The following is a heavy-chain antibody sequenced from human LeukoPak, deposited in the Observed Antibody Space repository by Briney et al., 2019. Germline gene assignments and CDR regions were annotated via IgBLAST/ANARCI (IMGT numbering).Heavy chain of an antibody. CDR2: IIPIFGTA. CDR3: ARVTLGDWPDPYGMDV. Sequence: SVKVSCKASGGTFSSYAISWVRQAPGQGLEWMGGIIPIFGTANYAQRFQGRVTITADESTSTAYMELSSLRSEDTAVYYCARVTLGDWPDPYGMDVWGQGTTVTVSS. V-gene: IGHV1-69*13. D-gene: IGHD2-21*02. J-gene: IGHJ6*02. CDR1: GGTFSSYA.